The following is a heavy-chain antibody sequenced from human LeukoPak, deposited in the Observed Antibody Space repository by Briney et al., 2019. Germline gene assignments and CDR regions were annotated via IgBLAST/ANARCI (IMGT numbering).Heavy chain of an antibody. Sequence: KESGPTLVKPTQTLTLTCTFPGFALNTTGVGVGWIRQPPGKAPEWLALIYWNDDKRYSPSLRSRLAITKDTSKSQVVLAMTNMDPVDTATYYCAHKKSYWNFWGQGTLVTVSS. CDR2: IYWNDDK. D-gene: IGHD1-7*01. CDR1: GFALNTTGVG. CDR3: AHKKSYWNF. V-gene: IGHV2-5*01. J-gene: IGHJ4*02.